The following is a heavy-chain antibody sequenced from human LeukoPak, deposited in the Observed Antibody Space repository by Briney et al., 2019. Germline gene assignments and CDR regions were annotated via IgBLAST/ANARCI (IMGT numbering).Heavy chain of an antibody. CDR3: TTGWTSTPHDGY. CDR1: GFNFRGAW. Sequence: GGSLRLSCEGSGFNFRGAWLSWVRQAPGKGLEWVGRIKNYGGTTDHAAPVKGRFSVSRDDSKNTLFLQMNSLKAEDTAVYYCTTGWTSTPHDGYWGQGTPVTVSS. D-gene: IGHD5/OR15-5a*01. V-gene: IGHV3-15*07. J-gene: IGHJ4*02. CDR2: IKNYGGTT.